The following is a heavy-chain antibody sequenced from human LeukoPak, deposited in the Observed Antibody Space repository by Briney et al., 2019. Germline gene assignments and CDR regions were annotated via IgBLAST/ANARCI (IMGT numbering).Heavy chain of an antibody. V-gene: IGHV3-33*01. D-gene: IGHD3-10*01. CDR3: ARETFGSGSYPDF. Sequence: PGRSLRLSCAASGFSFATYAMHWVRQAPGQGLEWVALIWHDGSHKFYSNSVRGQFTISRDNSKNTVYLQMNNLRPDDTAVYYCARETFGSGSYPDFWGQGTLVTVSS. J-gene: IGHJ4*02. CDR1: GFSFATYA. CDR2: IWHDGSHK.